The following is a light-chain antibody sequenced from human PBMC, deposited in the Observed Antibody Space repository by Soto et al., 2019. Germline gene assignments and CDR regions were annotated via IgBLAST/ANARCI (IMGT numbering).Light chain of an antibody. CDR3: QSYDSSLSGFVV. CDR2: GNS. Sequence: CVLTQPPSGSGAPGQRVTISCTGSSSNIGAGYDVHWYQQLPGTAPKLLIYGNSNRPSGVPDRFSGSKSGTSASLAITGLQAEDEADYSCQSYDSSLSGFVVFGGGTKLTVL. CDR1: SSNIGAGYD. V-gene: IGLV1-40*01. J-gene: IGLJ2*01.